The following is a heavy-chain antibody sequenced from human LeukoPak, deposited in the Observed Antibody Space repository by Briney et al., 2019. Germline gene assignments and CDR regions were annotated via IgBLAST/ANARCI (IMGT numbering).Heavy chain of an antibody. CDR3: AKDIGVSWYYLDY. CDR1: GFTFDDYA. D-gene: IGHD2-8*02. Sequence: GGSLRLSCAASGFTFDDYAMHWVRQAPGKGLEWVSGISWNSGSIGYADSVKGRFTISRDNAKNSLYLQMNSLRAEDTALYYCAKDIGVSWYYLDYWGQGTLVTVSS. CDR2: ISWNSGSI. V-gene: IGHV3-9*01. J-gene: IGHJ4*02.